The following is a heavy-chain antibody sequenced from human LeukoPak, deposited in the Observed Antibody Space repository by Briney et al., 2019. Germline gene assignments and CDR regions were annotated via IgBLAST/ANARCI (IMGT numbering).Heavy chain of an antibody. CDR1: GFTSSSYS. CDR3: ARAYTWIQLWLPDY. V-gene: IGHV3-74*01. D-gene: IGHD5-18*01. Sequence: GGSLRLSCAASGFTSSSYSMNWVRQAPGKGLVWVSRINSDGSSTSYADSVKGRFTISRDNAKNTLYLQMNSLRAEDTAVYYCARAYTWIQLWLPDYWGQGTLVTVSS. CDR2: INSDGSST. J-gene: IGHJ4*02.